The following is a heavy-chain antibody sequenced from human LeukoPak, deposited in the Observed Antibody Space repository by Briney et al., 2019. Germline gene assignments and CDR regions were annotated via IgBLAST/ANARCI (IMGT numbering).Heavy chain of an antibody. CDR1: GGSISSSNYY. CDR3: ARDPPPMVRRYYYGMDV. CDR2: VYSSGST. J-gene: IGHJ6*02. Sequence: SETLSLTCTVSGGSISSSNYYWSWIRQPAGKGLEWIGRVYSSGSTNYSPSLKSRVTISVDTSKNQFSLKLSSVTAADTAVYYCARDPPPMVRRYYYGMDVWGQGTTVTVSS. V-gene: IGHV4-61*02. D-gene: IGHD3-10*01.